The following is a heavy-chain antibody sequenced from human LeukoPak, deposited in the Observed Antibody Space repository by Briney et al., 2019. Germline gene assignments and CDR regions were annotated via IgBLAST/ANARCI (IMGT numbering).Heavy chain of an antibody. Sequence: PGGSLRLSCAASGFTFSSYAMHWVRQAPGKGLEWVAVISYDGSNKYYADSVRGRFTISRDNSKNTLYLQMSSLRAEDTAVYYCAKDLGSSWPNDAFDIWGQGTMVTVSS. CDR1: GFTFSSYA. CDR3: AKDLGSSWPNDAFDI. V-gene: IGHV3-30-3*01. J-gene: IGHJ3*02. CDR2: ISYDGSNK. D-gene: IGHD6-13*01.